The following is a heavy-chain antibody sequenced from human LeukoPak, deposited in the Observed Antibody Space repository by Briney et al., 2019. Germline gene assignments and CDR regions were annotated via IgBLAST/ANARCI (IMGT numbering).Heavy chain of an antibody. Sequence: SETLSLTCTVSGGSISSYYWSWIRQPPGKGLEWIGYIYYSGSTNYNPSLKSRVTISVDTSKNQFSLKLSSVTAADRAVYYCARGREEGYYYGSGMNWFDPWGQGTLVTVSS. V-gene: IGHV4-59*01. CDR1: GGSISSYY. CDR3: ARGREEGYYYGSGMNWFDP. CDR2: IYYSGST. D-gene: IGHD3-10*01. J-gene: IGHJ5*02.